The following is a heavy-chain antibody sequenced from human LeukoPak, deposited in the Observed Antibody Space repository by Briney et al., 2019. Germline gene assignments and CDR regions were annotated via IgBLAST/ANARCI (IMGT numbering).Heavy chain of an antibody. CDR3: ARDGSSYYDFWSGPTTNWFDP. Sequence: ASVKVSCKASGGTFSNYAIGWVRQAPGQGLEWMGIINPSGGSTSYAQKFQGRVTMTRDMSTSTVYMELSSLRSEDTAVYYCARDGSSYYDFWSGPTTNWFDPWGQGTLVTVSS. V-gene: IGHV1-46*01. CDR1: GGTFSNYA. J-gene: IGHJ5*02. CDR2: INPSGGST. D-gene: IGHD3-3*01.